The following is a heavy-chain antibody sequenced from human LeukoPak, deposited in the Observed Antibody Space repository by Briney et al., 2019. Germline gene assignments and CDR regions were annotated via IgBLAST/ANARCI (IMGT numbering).Heavy chain of an antibody. CDR1: GFTFSSYA. D-gene: IGHD2-2*01. Sequence: GESLRLSCAASGFTFSSYAMTWVRQAPGKGLGWVSAITGDGANTYYADSVKGRFTISRDSSKNTLYLQMNSLRAEDTALYYCAKLIPTVDCSRTSCYGFDYWGQGTLVTVSS. CDR3: AKLIPTVDCSRTSCYGFDY. CDR2: ITGDGANT. V-gene: IGHV3-23*01. J-gene: IGHJ4*02.